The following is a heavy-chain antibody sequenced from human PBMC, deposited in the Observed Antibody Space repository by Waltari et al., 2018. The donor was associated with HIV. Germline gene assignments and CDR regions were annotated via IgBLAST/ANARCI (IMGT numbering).Heavy chain of an antibody. CDR1: GFTFKNYA. CDR2: VSESGDST. J-gene: IGHJ5*02. D-gene: IGHD2-21*01. CDR3: AGEDDRGDFP. Sequence: ELYLLESGGGLVQPGGSLRVSCGGSGFTFKNYAVSWVRQAPGKGLVWISSVSESGDSTYYADSVEGRFTISRDNSKNMLYLQMNGRRVEDTAVYYCAGEDDRGDFPWGQGTLVTVSA. V-gene: IGHV3-23*01.